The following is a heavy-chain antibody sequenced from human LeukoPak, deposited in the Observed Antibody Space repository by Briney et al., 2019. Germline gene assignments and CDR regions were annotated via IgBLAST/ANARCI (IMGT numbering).Heavy chain of an antibody. Sequence: ASVKVSCWVSGYTVTELSMHWVRQAPGKGLEWMGGLDPEDGETIYAQKFQGRVTMTEDTSTDTAYMELSSLRSEDTAVYYCARGYSISWYYFDYWGQGTLVTVSS. D-gene: IGHD6-13*01. J-gene: IGHJ4*02. V-gene: IGHV1-24*01. CDR2: LDPEDGET. CDR1: GYTVTELS. CDR3: ARGYSISWYYFDY.